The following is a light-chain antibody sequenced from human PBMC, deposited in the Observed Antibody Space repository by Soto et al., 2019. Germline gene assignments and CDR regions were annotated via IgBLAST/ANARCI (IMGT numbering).Light chain of an antibody. CDR1: SSNIGINT. CDR3: AAWDDSMNGYV. CDR2: NNN. V-gene: IGLV1-44*01. J-gene: IGLJ1*01. Sequence: QSVLTHPPSASETPGQRVTISCSGSSSNIGINTVDWFQQLPGTAPKLLIYNNNQRPSGVPDRFSGSKSGTSASLAISGLQSEDESDYYYAAWDDSMNGYVFGTGTKVTVL.